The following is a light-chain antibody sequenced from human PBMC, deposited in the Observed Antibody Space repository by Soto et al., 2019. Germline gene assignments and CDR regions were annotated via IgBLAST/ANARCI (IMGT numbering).Light chain of an antibody. J-gene: IGKJ4*01. CDR2: DAS. V-gene: IGKV1-33*01. CDR1: QSISSW. CDR3: QQYDNLPPLT. Sequence: DIQMTQSTSTLSASVGDRVTITFRASQSISSWLAWYQQKPGKAPKLLIYDASNLETGVPSRFSGSGSGTDFTFTISSLQPEDIATYYCQQYDNLPPLTFGGGTKVDIK.